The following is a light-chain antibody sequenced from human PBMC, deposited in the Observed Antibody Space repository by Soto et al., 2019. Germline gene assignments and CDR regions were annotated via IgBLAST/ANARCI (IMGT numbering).Light chain of an antibody. J-gene: IGLJ2*01. V-gene: IGLV3-21*02. CDR1: NIGSKS. CDR2: DDS. Sequence: SYELTQPPSVSVAPGQTARITCGGNNIGSKSVYWYQQKPGQAPVLVVYDDSDRPSGIPERFSGSNSGNTATLTISRVEAGDEADYYCQVWDSSSDLVVFGGGTQLTVL. CDR3: QVWDSSSDLVV.